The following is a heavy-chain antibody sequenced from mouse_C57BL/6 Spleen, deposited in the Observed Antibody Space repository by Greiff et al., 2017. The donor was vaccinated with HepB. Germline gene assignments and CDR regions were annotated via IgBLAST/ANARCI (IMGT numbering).Heavy chain of an antibody. D-gene: IGHD4-1*01. J-gene: IGHJ1*03. Sequence: VQLQQSGPVLVKPGASVKMSCKASGYTFTDYYMNWVKQSHGKSLEWIGVINPYNGGTSYNQKFKGKATLTVDKSSSTAYMELNSLTSEDSAVYYCARRRLGQMGYFDVWGTGTTVTVSS. V-gene: IGHV1-19*01. CDR3: ARRRLGQMGYFDV. CDR2: INPYNGGT. CDR1: GYTFTDYY.